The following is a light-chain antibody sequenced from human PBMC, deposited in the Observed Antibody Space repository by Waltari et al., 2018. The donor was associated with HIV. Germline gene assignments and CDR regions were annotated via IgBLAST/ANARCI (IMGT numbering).Light chain of an antibody. CDR1: SSDVGSYNL. CDR2: EVN. J-gene: IGLJ1*01. V-gene: IGLV2-23*02. Sequence: QSALTQPASVSGSPGQSITISCTGTSSDVGSYNLVSCYQQHPGKAPKVMIYEVNKRPSGVSNRFSSSKSGNTASLTISGLQAEDEAEYYCCSHAGSSIYFVFGTGTKVTVL. CDR3: CSHAGSSIYFV.